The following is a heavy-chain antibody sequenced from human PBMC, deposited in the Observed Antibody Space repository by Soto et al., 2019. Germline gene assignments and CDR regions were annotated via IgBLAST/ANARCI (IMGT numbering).Heavy chain of an antibody. CDR1: GFPFNDYY. J-gene: IGHJ4*02. Sequence: GGSLRLSCATSGFPFNDYYMTWIRQAPGKGLEWLSHISPKSTFRNYADSVKGRFTISRDNTESSLFLQMNSLGVDDTAVYSCVRGGGGGLFEHWGQGVLVTVS. D-gene: IGHD2-21*01. CDR3: VRGGGGGLFEH. V-gene: IGHV3-11*06. CDR2: ISPKSTFR.